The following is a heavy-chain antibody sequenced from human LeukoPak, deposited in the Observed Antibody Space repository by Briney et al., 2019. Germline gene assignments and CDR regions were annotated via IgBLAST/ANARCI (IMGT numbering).Heavy chain of an antibody. D-gene: IGHD3-9*01. CDR1: GFTLSSYA. CDR3: ANHPQLRYFDWFPTFFD. CDR2: ISGSGGST. V-gene: IGHV3-23*01. Sequence: TGGSLRLSCAASGFTLSSYAMSWVRQAPGKGLEWVSAISGSGGSTYYADSVKSRFTISRDNSKNTLYLQLNSLSAEDTAVYYCANHPQLRYFDWFPTFFDWGQGTLVTVSS. J-gene: IGHJ4*02.